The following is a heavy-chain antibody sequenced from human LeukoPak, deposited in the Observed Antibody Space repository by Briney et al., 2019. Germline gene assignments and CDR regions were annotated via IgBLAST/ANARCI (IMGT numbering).Heavy chain of an antibody. Sequence: ASVKVSCKASGYTFTGYYMHWVRQAPGQGLEWMGRINPNSGGTNYAQKFQGRVTMTRNTSISTAYMELSSLRSEDTAVYYCARATYSSSWYTRFDPWGQGTLVTVSS. CDR2: INPNSGGT. V-gene: IGHV1-2*06. CDR3: ARATYSSSWYTRFDP. J-gene: IGHJ5*02. D-gene: IGHD6-13*01. CDR1: GYTFTGYY.